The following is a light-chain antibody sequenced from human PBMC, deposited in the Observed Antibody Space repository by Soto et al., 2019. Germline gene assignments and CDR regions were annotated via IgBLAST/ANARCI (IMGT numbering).Light chain of an antibody. Sequence: QSVLTQPPSVSGAPGQRVTISCTGSRSNLGAGYDVHWYQHLPGTAPKLFIYANDNRPSGVPDRFSGSKSDTSASLAITGLQAEDEADYYFQSYDSSLSGVVFGGGTKVTVL. CDR1: RSNLGAGYD. CDR2: AND. CDR3: QSYDSSLSGVV. J-gene: IGLJ2*01. V-gene: IGLV1-40*01.